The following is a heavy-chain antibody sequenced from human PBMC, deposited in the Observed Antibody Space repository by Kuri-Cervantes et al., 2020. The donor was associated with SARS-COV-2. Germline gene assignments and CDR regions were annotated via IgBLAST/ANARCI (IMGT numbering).Heavy chain of an antibody. CDR1: GGTFSSYA. CDR3: ARDHSSRAPGTHPYYMDV. D-gene: IGHD6-13*01. J-gene: IGHJ6*03. Sequence: SVKVSCKASGGTFSSYAISWVRQAPGQGLEWMGGIIPIFGTANYAQKFQGRVTITTDESTSTAYMELSRLRSEDTAVYYCARDHSSRAPGTHPYYMDVWGKGTTVTVSS. V-gene: IGHV1-69*05. CDR2: IIPIFGTA.